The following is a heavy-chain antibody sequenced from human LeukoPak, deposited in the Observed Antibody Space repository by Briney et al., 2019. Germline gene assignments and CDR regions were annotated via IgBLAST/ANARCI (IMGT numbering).Heavy chain of an antibody. J-gene: IGHJ5*02. V-gene: IGHV3-15*01. CDR3: TTDSFTVIVPTAKGP. D-gene: IGHD2-2*01. CDR1: GFTFNNAW. Sequence: PGGSLRLSCAASGFTFNNAWMTWVRQAPGKGLEWVGRIKSKSDGGTTDYAAPVKGRFTISRDDSKNTLYLQMNSLKTEDTAVSYCTTDSFTVIVPTAKGPWGQGTLVTVSS. CDR2: IKSKSDGGTT.